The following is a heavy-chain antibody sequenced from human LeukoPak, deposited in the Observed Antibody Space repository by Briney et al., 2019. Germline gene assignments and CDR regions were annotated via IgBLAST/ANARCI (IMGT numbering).Heavy chain of an antibody. CDR3: ARTTGFSPFKYYYYYMDV. CDR1: GGSFSGYY. J-gene: IGHJ6*03. CDR2: INHSGSI. V-gene: IGHV4-34*01. Sequence: PSETLSLTCAVYGGSFSGYYWSWIRPPPGKGLEWMGEINHSGSINYNPSIKCRVTIAVDTSKNQFSLKLSSVTAADTAVYYCARTTGFSPFKYYYYYMDVWGKGTTVTVSS. D-gene: IGHD3-9*01.